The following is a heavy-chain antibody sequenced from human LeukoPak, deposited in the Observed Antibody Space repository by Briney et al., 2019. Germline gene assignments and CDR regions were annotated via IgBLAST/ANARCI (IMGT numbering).Heavy chain of an antibody. J-gene: IGHJ5*02. CDR2: IYYSGST. CDR3: ARGTRGSSSPRWFDP. CDR1: GGSISSYY. Sequence: SETLSLTCTVSGGSISSYYWSWIRQPPGKGLEWIGYIYYSGSTNYNPSLKSRVTISVDTSKNQFSLKLSSVTAADTAVYYCARGTRGSSSPRWFDPWGQGTLVTVSS. V-gene: IGHV4-59*01. D-gene: IGHD6-13*01.